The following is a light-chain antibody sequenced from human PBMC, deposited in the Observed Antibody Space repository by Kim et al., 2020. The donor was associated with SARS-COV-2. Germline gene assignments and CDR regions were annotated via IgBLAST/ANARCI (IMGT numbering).Light chain of an antibody. Sequence: GDKVTITCRASQDISNYLAWYQQNLGRAPKLLIYGASTLQSGVPSRFSGSGSGTEFTLTINSLQPEDFATYYCQQFNVYPRTFGQGTKVDIK. J-gene: IGKJ1*01. CDR3: QQFNVYPRT. CDR1: QDISNY. V-gene: IGKV1-9*01. CDR2: GAS.